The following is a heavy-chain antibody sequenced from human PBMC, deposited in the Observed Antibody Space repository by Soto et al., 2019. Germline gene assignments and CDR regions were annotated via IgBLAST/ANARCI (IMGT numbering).Heavy chain of an antibody. CDR2: IYYSGST. D-gene: IGHD2-2*01. V-gene: IGHV4-39*01. CDR1: GGSISSSSYY. Sequence: QLQLQESGPGLVKPSETLSLTCTVSGGSISSSSYYWGWIRQPPGKGLEWIGSIYYSGSTYYNPSLKSRVTISVDTSKNQFSLKLSSVTAADTAVYYCARQDCISTSCPVDYWGQGTLVTVSS. CDR3: ARQDCISTSCPVDY. J-gene: IGHJ4*02.